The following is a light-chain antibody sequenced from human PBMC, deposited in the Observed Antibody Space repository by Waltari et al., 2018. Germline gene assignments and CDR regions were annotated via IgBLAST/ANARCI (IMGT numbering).Light chain of an antibody. V-gene: IGLV2-23*01. CDR2: EGT. CDR3: CSYAGTRV. Sequence: QSALTQPASVSGSPGQSITISCTATSSDLGSYTLCSWYQQHPGQAPKLILYEGTKRPSGVSNRFSGSKSGNTASLTISGRQAEDEADYYCCSYAGTRVFGGGTKLTVL. CDR1: SSDLGSYTL. J-gene: IGLJ3*02.